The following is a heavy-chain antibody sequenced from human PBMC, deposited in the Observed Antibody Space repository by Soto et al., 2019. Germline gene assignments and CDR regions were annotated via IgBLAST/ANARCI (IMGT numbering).Heavy chain of an antibody. CDR3: AKLVVPTTYFDP. D-gene: IGHD3-9*01. CDR2: INPNNGDT. J-gene: IGHJ5*02. V-gene: IGHV1-2*02. Sequence: VASVKVSCKASGDTLTNSYLHWVRQAPGQGLEWLGWINPNNGDTNYAQKFRGRVTMTRDTSNNTVYMELTRLTSDDTAVYFCAKLVVPTTYFDPWGQGPPVTVP. CDR1: GDTLTNSY.